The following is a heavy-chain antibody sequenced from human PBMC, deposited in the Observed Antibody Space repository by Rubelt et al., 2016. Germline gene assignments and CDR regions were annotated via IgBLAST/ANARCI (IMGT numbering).Heavy chain of an antibody. J-gene: IGHJ4*02. CDR2: INHSGTT. CDR1: GGSISGYY. Sequence: QVQLQESGPGLVKPSETLSLTCTVSGGSISGYYWSWIRQPPGKRLEWIGEINHSGTTNYNPSLKSRVTCSGDTFKNQLSLKLSSVTAADTAVYYCARSLAAAGLEFDYWGQGTLVTVSS. V-gene: IGHV4-34*10. D-gene: IGHD6-13*01. CDR3: ARSLAAAGLEFDY.